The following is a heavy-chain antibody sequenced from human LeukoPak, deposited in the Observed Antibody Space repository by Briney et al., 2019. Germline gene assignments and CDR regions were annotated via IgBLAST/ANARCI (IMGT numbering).Heavy chain of an antibody. J-gene: IGHJ6*02. V-gene: IGHV3-9*01. CDR1: GFTFDDYA. Sequence: PGGSLRLSCAASGFTFDDYAMHWVRQAPGKGLEWVSGISWNSGSIGYADSVKGRFTISRDNAKNSPYLQMNSLRADDTALYYCAKDRGIAAVYGMDVWGQGTTVTVSS. CDR2: ISWNSGSI. CDR3: AKDRGIAAVYGMDV. D-gene: IGHD6-13*01.